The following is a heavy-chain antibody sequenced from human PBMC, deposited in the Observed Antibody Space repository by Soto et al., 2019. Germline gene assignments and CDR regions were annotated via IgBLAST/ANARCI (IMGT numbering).Heavy chain of an antibody. CDR3: AHRGYGNYPRDNWFDP. D-gene: IGHD4-17*01. CDR1: GFSLRTSGRG. Sequence: SGPTLVNPTQTLTLTCSFSGFSLRTSGRGVGWIRQPPGKALEWLALIYWNDDERYSPSLKNWLTITKDTSKNQVVLTMTNMDPVDTATYYCAHRGYGNYPRDNWFDPWGQGTLVTVSS. J-gene: IGHJ5*02. V-gene: IGHV2-5*01. CDR2: IYWNDDE.